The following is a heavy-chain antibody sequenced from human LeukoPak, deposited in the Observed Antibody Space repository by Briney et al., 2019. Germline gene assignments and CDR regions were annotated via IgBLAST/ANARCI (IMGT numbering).Heavy chain of an antibody. Sequence: ASVKVSCKASGYTFTSYYMHWVRQAPGQGLEWMGIINPSGGSTSYAQKFQGRVTMTRDTSTSTVYMELSSLRSEDTAVYYCASEEAGPRPSRKALLFDPWGQGTLVTVSS. CDR3: ASEEAGPRPSRKALLFDP. CDR2: INPSGGST. J-gene: IGHJ5*02. V-gene: IGHV1-46*01. D-gene: IGHD2-21*01. CDR1: GYTFTSYY.